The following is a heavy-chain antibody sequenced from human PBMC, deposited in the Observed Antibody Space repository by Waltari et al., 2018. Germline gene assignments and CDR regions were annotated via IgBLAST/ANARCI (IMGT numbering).Heavy chain of an antibody. Sequence: QLQLQESGPGLVKPSETLSPTCTVSGGSISSSSYYWGWIRQSPGKGLEWIGSNYYSGSTYYNPTLTSRVTISGDTSKNQFFLKLSSVTAADTAVYYCARHWKKSGYRFDPWGQGTLVTVSS. CDR1: GGSISSSSYY. J-gene: IGHJ5*02. CDR2: NYYSGST. V-gene: IGHV4-39*01. D-gene: IGHD5-12*01. CDR3: ARHWKKSGYRFDP.